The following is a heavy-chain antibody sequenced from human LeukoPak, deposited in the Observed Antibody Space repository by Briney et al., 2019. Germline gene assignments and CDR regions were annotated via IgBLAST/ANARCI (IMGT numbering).Heavy chain of an antibody. CDR1: GGSISSSSYY. D-gene: IGHD4-23*01. CDR3: ARLLSTVVRLEWFDP. Sequence: SETLSLTCTVSGGSISSSSYYWGWIRQPPGKGLEWIGSIYYSGSTYYNPSLKSRVTISVDTSKNQFSLKLSSVTAAGTAVYYCARLLSTVVRLEWFDPWGQGTLVTVSS. J-gene: IGHJ5*02. V-gene: IGHV4-39*01. CDR2: IYYSGST.